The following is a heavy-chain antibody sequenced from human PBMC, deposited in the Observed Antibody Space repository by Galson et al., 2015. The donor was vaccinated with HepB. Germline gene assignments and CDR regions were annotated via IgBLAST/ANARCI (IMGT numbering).Heavy chain of an antibody. V-gene: IGHV3-33*08. CDR2: IWYDGSNK. CDR1: GFTFSSYG. D-gene: IGHD3-9*01. Sequence: SLRLSCAASGFTFSSYGMHWVRQAPGKGLEWVAVIWYDGSNKYYADSVKGRFTISRDNSKNTLYLQMNSLRAEDTAVYYCARDEKNYDILTGYYTGFDYWGQGTLVTVSS. J-gene: IGHJ4*02. CDR3: ARDEKNYDILTGYYTGFDY.